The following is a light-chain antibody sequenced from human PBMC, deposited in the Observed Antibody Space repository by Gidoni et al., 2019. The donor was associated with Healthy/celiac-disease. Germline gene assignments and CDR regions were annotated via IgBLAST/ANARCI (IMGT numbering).Light chain of an antibody. CDR2: DAS. CDR1: QSVSSY. Sequence: EIVLTQSPATLSLSPGERATLSCRASQSVSSYLALYQQKPGQAPRLLIYDASNRATGIPARFSGSGSGTDFTLTISSLEPEDFAVYYCQQRGTFGQGTKLEIK. V-gene: IGKV3-11*01. J-gene: IGKJ2*01. CDR3: QQRGT.